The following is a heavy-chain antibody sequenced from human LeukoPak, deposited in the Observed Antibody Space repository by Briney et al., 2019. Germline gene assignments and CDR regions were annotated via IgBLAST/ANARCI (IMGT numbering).Heavy chain of an antibody. CDR2: IDRSGATA. CDR3: GLSSMNPSYYYGIDV. CDR1: GFFLIDSN. V-gene: IGHV3-11*01. Sequence: GGPLRLPFAPSGFFLIDSNRPWIPQAQGKGLAWVHYIDRSGATAFYADSVKGRFTMSRDNARNSLHLQMNDLRPEDSAVYYCGLSSMNPSYYYGIDVWGQGTTVRVSS. J-gene: IGHJ6*02. D-gene: IGHD6-19*01.